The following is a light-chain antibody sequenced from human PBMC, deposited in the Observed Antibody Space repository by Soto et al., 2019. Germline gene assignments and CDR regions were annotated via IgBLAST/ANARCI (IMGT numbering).Light chain of an antibody. CDR2: GAT. J-gene: IGKJ1*01. CDR1: QDVSNSY. Sequence: EIVLTQSPGTLTASPGERATLSCRASQDVSNSYLAWYQQKPGQAPSLLIYGATSRANGIADRFSGSGYGTDFTLTVSRLEPEDFAVYYCQQYGSSPWTFGQGTKVEIE. CDR3: QQYGSSPWT. V-gene: IGKV3-20*01.